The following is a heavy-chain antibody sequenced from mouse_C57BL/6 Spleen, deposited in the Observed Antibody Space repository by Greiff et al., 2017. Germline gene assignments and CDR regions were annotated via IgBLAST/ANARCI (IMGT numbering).Heavy chain of an antibody. V-gene: IGHV1-85*01. D-gene: IGHD1-1*01. CDR2: IYPRDGST. CDR1: GYTFTSYD. CDR3: ARGSDGSSYVGAMDY. J-gene: IGHJ4*01. Sequence: QVQLQQSGPELVKPGASVKLSCKASGYTFTSYDINWVKQRPGQGLEWIGWIYPRDGSTKYNEKFKGKATLTVDTSSSTAYMELHSLTSEDSAVYFCARGSDGSSYVGAMDYWGQGTSVTVSS.